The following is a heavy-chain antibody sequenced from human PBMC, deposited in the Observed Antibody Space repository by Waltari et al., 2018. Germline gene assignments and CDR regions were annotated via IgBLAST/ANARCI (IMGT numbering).Heavy chain of an antibody. Sequence: EVQLVESGGGLVQPGGSLRLSCAASGFTLSSYDMNWVRQAPGKGLEWVSYISSSGSTIYYADSVKGRFTISGDNAKNSLYLQMNSLRAEDTAVYYCARARDGYNADYWGQGTLVTVSS. D-gene: IGHD5-12*01. CDR2: ISSSGSTI. CDR1: GFTLSSYD. J-gene: IGHJ4*02. V-gene: IGHV3-48*03. CDR3: ARARDGYNADY.